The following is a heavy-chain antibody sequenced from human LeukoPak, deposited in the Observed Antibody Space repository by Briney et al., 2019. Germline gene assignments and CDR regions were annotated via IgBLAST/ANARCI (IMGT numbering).Heavy chain of an antibody. J-gene: IGHJ4*02. CDR3: ARVRGGNEGY. CDR2: IYDSGST. Sequence: SETLSLTCSVSRGSLSSYYWTWIRQPPGMRLEWIGYIYDSGSTNYNPSLKGRVTISIDTSKNQFSLKLSSVTAADTAVYYCARVRGGNEGYWGQGTLVTVSS. V-gene: IGHV4-59*01. CDR1: RGSLSSYY. D-gene: IGHD4-23*01.